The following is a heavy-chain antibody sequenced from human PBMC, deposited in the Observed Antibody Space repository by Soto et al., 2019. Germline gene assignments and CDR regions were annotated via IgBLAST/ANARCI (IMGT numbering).Heavy chain of an antibody. Sequence: QVQLVQSGAEEKKPGASVKVSCKASGYTFTSYAMHWVRQAPGQRLEWMVWINAGNGNTKYSQKFQGRVTISRDTSASTAYMELSSLRSEDTAVYYCARDEALRYFGRWGQGTLVTVSS. CDR3: ARDEALRYFGR. D-gene: IGHD3-9*01. J-gene: IGHJ4*02. CDR2: INAGNGNT. CDR1: GYTFTSYA. V-gene: IGHV1-3*05.